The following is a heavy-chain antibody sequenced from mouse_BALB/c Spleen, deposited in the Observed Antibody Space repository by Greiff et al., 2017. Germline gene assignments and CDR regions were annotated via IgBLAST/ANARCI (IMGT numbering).Heavy chain of an antibody. CDR2: ISSGGGNT. J-gene: IGHJ4*01. CDR3: ARYRDYAMDY. CDR1: GFAFSSYD. Sequence: EVKVVESGGGLVKPGGSLKLSCAASGFAFSSYDMSWVRQTPEKRLEWVAYISSGGGNTYYPDSVKGRFTISRDNAKNNLYLQMSSLRSEDTALYYCARYRDYAMDYWGQGTSVTVSS. V-gene: IGHV5-9*03.